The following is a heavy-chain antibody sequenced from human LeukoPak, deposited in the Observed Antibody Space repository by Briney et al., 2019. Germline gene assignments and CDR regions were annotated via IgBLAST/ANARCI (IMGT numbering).Heavy chain of an antibody. CDR1: GFTFSTYV. D-gene: IGHD3-3*01. CDR3: ARRTWEWGFFDY. J-gene: IGHJ4*02. V-gene: IGHV3-23*01. CDR2: IRGGDDGT. Sequence: GGSLRLSCAASGFTFSTYVMSWVRQAPGKGLEWVSTIRGGDDGTYYADSVKGRFTISRDTSKNTLYLQMNSLRADDTAVYYCARRTWEWGFFDYWGQGTLVTVSS.